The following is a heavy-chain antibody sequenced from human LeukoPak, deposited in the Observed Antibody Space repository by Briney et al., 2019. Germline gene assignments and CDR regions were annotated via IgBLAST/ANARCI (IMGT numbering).Heavy chain of an antibody. CDR2: IYYSGST. V-gene: IGHV4-39*07. CDR1: GGSISSSSYY. D-gene: IGHD6-6*01. J-gene: IGHJ6*03. CDR3: ARVRYSSSSSFNSYYYYMDV. Sequence: RSSETLSLTCTVSGGSISSSSYYWGWIRQPPGKGLEWIGSIYYSGSTYYNPSLKSRVTISVDTSKNQFSLKLSSVTAADTAVCYCARVRYSSSSSFNSYYYYMDVWGKGTTVTVSS.